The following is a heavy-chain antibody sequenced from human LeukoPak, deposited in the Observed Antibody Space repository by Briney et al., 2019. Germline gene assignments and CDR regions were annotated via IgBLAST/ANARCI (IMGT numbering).Heavy chain of an antibody. CDR1: GDSVSSNSAA. CDR2: TFYRSKWYN. V-gene: IGHV6-1*01. Sequence: SQTLSLTCAISGDSVSSNSAAWNWIRQSPSRGLEWLGRTFYRSKWYNDYAVSVQSRISINPDTSKNQFSLHLNSVTPEDTAIYYCTRTTSYTSSSTFDFWGPGTLVTVSS. D-gene: IGHD6-13*01. CDR3: TRTTSYTSSSTFDF. J-gene: IGHJ4*02.